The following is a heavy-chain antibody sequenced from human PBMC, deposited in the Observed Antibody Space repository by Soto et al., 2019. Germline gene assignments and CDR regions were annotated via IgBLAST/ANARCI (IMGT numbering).Heavy chain of an antibody. CDR3: ARDPGYSYGYN. Sequence: ASVKVSCKASGYTFGSYDINWVRQATGQGLEWMGWMNHKTGNADFARRFQGRVSMTWSTSTTTAYMELSSLTSEDTAVYYCARDPGYSYGYNWGQGTLVTVSS. CDR1: GYTFGSYD. J-gene: IGHJ4*02. CDR2: MNHKTGNA. D-gene: IGHD5-18*01. V-gene: IGHV1-8*01.